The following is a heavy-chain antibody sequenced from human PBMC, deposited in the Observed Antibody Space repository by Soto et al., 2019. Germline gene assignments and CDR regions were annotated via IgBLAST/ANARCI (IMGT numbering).Heavy chain of an antibody. Sequence: ASVKGSCKVSGYTIPELSRHWVRQAPGKGLEWMGGFDPEDGETIYAQKFQGRVTMTEDTSTDTAYMELSSLRSEDTAVYYCATVSVAGYNWFDPWGQGTLVTVSS. CDR2: FDPEDGET. CDR3: ATVSVAGYNWFDP. J-gene: IGHJ5*02. CDR1: GYTIPELS. V-gene: IGHV1-24*01. D-gene: IGHD6-19*01.